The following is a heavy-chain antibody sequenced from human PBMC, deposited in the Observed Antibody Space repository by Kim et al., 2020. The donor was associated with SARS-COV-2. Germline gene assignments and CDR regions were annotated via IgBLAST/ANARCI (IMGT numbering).Heavy chain of an antibody. D-gene: IGHD3-3*01. CDR1: GYTFTGYY. Sequence: ASVKVSCKASGYTFTGYYMHWVRQAPGQGLEWMGWINPNSGGTNYAQKFQGRVTMTRDTSISTAYMELSRLRSDDTAVYYCARGLGFGVVIMPDYWGQGTLVTVSS. CDR3: ARGLGFGVVIMPDY. CDR2: INPNSGGT. V-gene: IGHV1-2*02. J-gene: IGHJ4*02.